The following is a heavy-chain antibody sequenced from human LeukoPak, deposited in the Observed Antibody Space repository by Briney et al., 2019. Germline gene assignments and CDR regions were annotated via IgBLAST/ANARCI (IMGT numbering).Heavy chain of an antibody. Sequence: GGSLRLSCAASGFSFSVYWMHWVRQAPGKGLVWVSRINSDGSSTTYADSVKGRFTISRDNAKNTLYLQMNSLRAEDTAVYYCARRYSGSRTDAFDIWGQGTMVTVSS. D-gene: IGHD1-26*01. CDR2: INSDGSST. J-gene: IGHJ3*02. CDR3: ARRYSGSRTDAFDI. CDR1: GFSFSVYW. V-gene: IGHV3-74*01.